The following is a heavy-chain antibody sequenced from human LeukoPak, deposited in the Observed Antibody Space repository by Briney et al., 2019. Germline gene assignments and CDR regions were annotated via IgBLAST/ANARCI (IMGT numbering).Heavy chain of an antibody. CDR2: IYYSGST. Sequence: PSETLSLTCTASGGSISSYYWSWIRQPPGKGLEWIGYIYYSGSTNYNPSLKSRVTISVDTSKNQFSLKLSSVTAADTAVYYCAKSRGYYYDSSGYPNYFHYWGQGTLVTVSS. CDR1: GGSISSYY. D-gene: IGHD3-22*01. J-gene: IGHJ4*02. CDR3: AKSRGYYYDSSGYPNYFHY. V-gene: IGHV4-59*01.